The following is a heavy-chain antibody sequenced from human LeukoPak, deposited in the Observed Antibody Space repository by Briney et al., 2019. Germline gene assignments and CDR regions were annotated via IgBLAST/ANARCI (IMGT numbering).Heavy chain of an antibody. Sequence: QPQLPEPGPGLVKPSGTLSLTCTFSGGSISHNNYYWAWIRPPPGKGLGGIGSIYYSGSPYYNPSLKSRVTISVDTSKNQFSLRLSSVTAADTAVYYCATWRTAKTGFDYWGQGTLVTVSS. D-gene: IGHD1-1*01. CDR1: GGSISHNNYY. V-gene: IGHV4-39*01. CDR3: ATWRTAKTGFDY. CDR2: IYYSGSP. J-gene: IGHJ4*02.